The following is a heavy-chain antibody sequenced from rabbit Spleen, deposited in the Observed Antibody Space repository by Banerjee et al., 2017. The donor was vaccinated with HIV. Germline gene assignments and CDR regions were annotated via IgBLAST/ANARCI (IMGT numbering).Heavy chain of an antibody. CDR3: ARDAGSDAYIDGVFNL. V-gene: IGHV1S40*01. Sequence: QSVEESGGGLVKPGASLTLTCKASGFDLSTYYYMCWVRQAPGKGLEWIACIYAGSSGDTYYASWAKGRFTISKTSSTTVTLQMTSLIVADTATYFCARDAGSDAYIDGVFNLWGPGTLVTVS. CDR2: IYAGSSGDT. J-gene: IGHJ4*01. CDR1: GFDLSTYYY. D-gene: IGHD4-2*01.